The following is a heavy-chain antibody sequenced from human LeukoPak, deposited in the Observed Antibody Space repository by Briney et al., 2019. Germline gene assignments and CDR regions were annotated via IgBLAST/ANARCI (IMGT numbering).Heavy chain of an antibody. CDR3: ARSIQVNWFDP. CDR1: GFTFSDYY. CDR2: ISSSSSYT. D-gene: IGHD2-21*01. J-gene: IGHJ5*02. V-gene: IGHV3-11*03. Sequence: GGSLRLSCAASGFTFSDYYMSWLRQAPGKGLEWASYISSSSSYTNYADSAKGRFTISRDNAKNSLYLQMNSLRAEDTAVYYCARSIQVNWFDPRGQGTLVTVSS.